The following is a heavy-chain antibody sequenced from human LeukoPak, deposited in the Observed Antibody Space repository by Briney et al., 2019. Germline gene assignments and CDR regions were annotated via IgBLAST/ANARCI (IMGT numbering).Heavy chain of an antibody. Sequence: GGSLRLSCAASGFTFSYYAMHWVRQAPGKGLEWVAFISSDGSDKYYADSMKGRFTISRDNSKNTLYLQMDSLRAEDTALYYCAKGSGINHYHWIDPWGQGTLVTVSS. CDR1: GFTFSYYA. CDR3: AKGSGINHYHWIDP. J-gene: IGHJ5*02. CDR2: ISSDGSDK. D-gene: IGHD1-14*01. V-gene: IGHV3-30-3*01.